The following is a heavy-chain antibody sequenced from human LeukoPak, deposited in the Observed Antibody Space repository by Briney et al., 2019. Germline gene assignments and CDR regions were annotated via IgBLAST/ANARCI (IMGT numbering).Heavy chain of an antibody. Sequence: GGSLRLSCAASGFTFNNYAMTWVRQAPGKGLEWVSAISGSGDIIYYADSVEGRFTISRDNSKSTLYLQMHSLRAEDTAIYFCAKEGGRSSSSWYWFDPWGQGTLVTVSS. CDR2: ISGSGDII. CDR1: GFTFNNYA. V-gene: IGHV3-23*01. D-gene: IGHD6-13*01. CDR3: AKEGGRSSSSWYWFDP. J-gene: IGHJ5*02.